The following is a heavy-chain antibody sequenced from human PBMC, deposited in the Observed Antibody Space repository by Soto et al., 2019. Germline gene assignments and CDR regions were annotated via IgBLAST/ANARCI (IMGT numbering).Heavy chain of an antibody. CDR2: VYYRGRS. J-gene: IGHJ4*02. D-gene: IGHD4-17*01. V-gene: IGHV4-39*01. CDR3: VSQRTTVPTQAYFDY. Sequence: PETLSLTCPVSGGSVTNSSYYWGWIRQSPGRGLEWIGRVYYRGRSYSKSSVKSRVTISVDTSKNRFSLSLNSVTASDTAFYFCVSQRTTVPTQAYFDYWGPGALVTVSS. CDR1: GGSVTNSSYY.